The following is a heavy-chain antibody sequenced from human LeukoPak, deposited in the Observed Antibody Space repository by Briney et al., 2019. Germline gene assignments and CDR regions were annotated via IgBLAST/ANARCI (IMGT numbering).Heavy chain of an antibody. V-gene: IGHV1-69*05. D-gene: IGHD3-10*01. J-gene: IGHJ6*03. CDR3: AREVNYGSGSFPYYFYYMGV. CDR2: IISIFGTA. Sequence: ASVKVSCKASGGTFSSYAISWVRQAPGQGLEWMGRIISIFGTANYAQKFQGRVTITTDESTSAAYMEMSSLRSEDTAVYYCAREVNYGSGSFPYYFYYMGVWGKGTTVTVSS. CDR1: GGTFSSYA.